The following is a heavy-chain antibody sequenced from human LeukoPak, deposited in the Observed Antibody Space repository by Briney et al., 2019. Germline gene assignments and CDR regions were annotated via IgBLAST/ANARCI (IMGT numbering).Heavy chain of an antibody. J-gene: IGHJ4*02. CDR3: ARDPYGSGSYYPYFDY. D-gene: IGHD3-10*01. V-gene: IGHV3-7*01. Sequence: GGSLRLSCAASGFTFSSYWMSWVRQAPGKGLEWVANIKQDGSEKYYVDSVKGRFTISRDNAKNSLYLQMNSLRAEDTAVYYCARDPYGSGSYYPYFDYWGQGTLVTVSS. CDR1: GFTFSSYW. CDR2: IKQDGSEK.